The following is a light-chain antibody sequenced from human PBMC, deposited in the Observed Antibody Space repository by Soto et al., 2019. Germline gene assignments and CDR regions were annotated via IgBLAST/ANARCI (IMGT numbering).Light chain of an antibody. CDR2: DAS. J-gene: IGKJ1*01. V-gene: IGKV1-5*01. CDR3: QQRSNWPPTGT. Sequence: DIPMTQSPSTLSASVGDRVTITCRASQSISSWLAWYQQEPGKAPKLLIYDASSLESGVPSRFSGSGSGTDFTLTISSLEPEDFAVYYCQQRSNWPPTGTFGPGTKVDIK. CDR1: QSISSW.